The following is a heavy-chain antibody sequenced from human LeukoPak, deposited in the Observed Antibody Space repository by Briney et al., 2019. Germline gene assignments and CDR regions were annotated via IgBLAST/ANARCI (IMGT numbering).Heavy chain of an antibody. CDR1: GYTFTSLD. D-gene: IGHD2-21*01. V-gene: IGHV1-8*01. CDR3: TRHISPTFDY. Sequence: ASVTVSCKASGYTFTSLDINWVRQATGQAPEWMGWINPNSGDTGYGQKFQGRVTITRDTSINTVYMELSSLRSEDTAVYYCTRHISPTFDYWGQGTLVTVSS. J-gene: IGHJ4*02. CDR2: INPNSGDT.